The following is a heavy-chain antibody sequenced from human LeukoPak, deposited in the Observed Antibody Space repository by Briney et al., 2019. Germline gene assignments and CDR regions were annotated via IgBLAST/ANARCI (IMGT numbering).Heavy chain of an antibody. CDR1: GYSISSGYY. D-gene: IGHD6-19*01. CDR2: IYHSGST. CDR3: ARGSSGFFGY. Sequence: KPSETLSLTCAVSGYSISSGYYWGWIRQPPGKGLEWIGSIYHSGSTNYNPSLKSRVTISVDTSKNQFSLKLSSVTAADTAVYYCARGSSGFFGYWGQGTLVTVSS. J-gene: IGHJ4*02. V-gene: IGHV4-38-2*01.